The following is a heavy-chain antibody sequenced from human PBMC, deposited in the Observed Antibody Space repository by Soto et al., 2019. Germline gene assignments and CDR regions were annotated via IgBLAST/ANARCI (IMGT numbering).Heavy chain of an antibody. CDR1: GFTVSSNY. J-gene: IGHJ4*02. CDR3: ARGFPNVCYFDY. Sequence: EVQLVETGGGLIQPGGSLRLSCAASGFTVSSNYMSWVRQAPGKGLEWVSGIYSGGSTYYADSVKGRFTISRDNSKNTLYLQMNSLRAEDTAVYYCARGFPNVCYFDYWGQGTLVTVSS. V-gene: IGHV3-53*02. CDR2: IYSGGST. D-gene: IGHD3-10*01.